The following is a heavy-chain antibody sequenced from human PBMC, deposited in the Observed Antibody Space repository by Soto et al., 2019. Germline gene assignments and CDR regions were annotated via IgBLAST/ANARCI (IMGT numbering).Heavy chain of an antibody. CDR3: VKSIAVAPGWLDP. Sequence: RGSLRLCCSCSGFSISSYGMHFFRHGPGKGLEWVAGIWYDGRNEYYADSLKGRFTISRDNSKNTLFLQMNSLRAEDTAIYYCVKSIAVAPGWLDPWGQGTLVTGSS. J-gene: IGHJ5*02. CDR2: IWYDGRNE. V-gene: IGHV3-33*06. D-gene: IGHD6-19*01. CDR1: GFSISSYG.